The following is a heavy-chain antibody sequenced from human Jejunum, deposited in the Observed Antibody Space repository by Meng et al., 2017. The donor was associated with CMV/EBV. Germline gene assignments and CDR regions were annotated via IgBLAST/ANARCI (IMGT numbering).Heavy chain of an antibody. Sequence: QVPLTESGPGLGKPSGTLSLTCTVSGDSISSDIGWSWVRQPPGKGMEWIGEVYHRGDTNYNPSLKSRVDISVDKSKNQFYLSLFSVTAADTAVYYCGRDQGRELINHWGQGTLVTVSS. J-gene: IGHJ4*02. D-gene: IGHD1-7*01. CDR2: VYHRGDT. CDR3: GRDQGRELINH. CDR1: GDSISSDIG. V-gene: IGHV4-4*02.